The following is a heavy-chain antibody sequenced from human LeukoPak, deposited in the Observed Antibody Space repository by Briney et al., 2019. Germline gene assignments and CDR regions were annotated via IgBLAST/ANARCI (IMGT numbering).Heavy chain of an antibody. CDR1: GFSFSDYY. D-gene: IGHD1-14*01. Sequence: PGGSLRLSCGASGFSFSDYYMSWVRQAPGEGLDWISYISTTGRTIYYADSVKGRFTISRDNDRSSLYLQMNSLRAEDTALYYCARFRYNSPWGVLDYWGQGTLVTVSS. V-gene: IGHV3-11*04. CDR3: ARFRYNSPWGVLDY. CDR2: ISTTGRTI. J-gene: IGHJ4*02.